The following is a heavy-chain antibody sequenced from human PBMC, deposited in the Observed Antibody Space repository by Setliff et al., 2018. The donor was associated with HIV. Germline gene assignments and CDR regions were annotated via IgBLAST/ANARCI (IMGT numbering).Heavy chain of an antibody. D-gene: IGHD2-21*01. CDR1: GFTFGDYA. Sequence: GGSLRLSCTASGFTFGDYAMTWVRQAPGKGLEWVASVTPDGGDKYYANSMRGRFTISRDNGKNAVYLQMNSLTAEDTALYYCVRDLARVIAHWGQGTLVTVSS. CDR2: VTPDGGDK. J-gene: IGHJ4*02. CDR3: VRDLARVIAH. V-gene: IGHV3-7*01.